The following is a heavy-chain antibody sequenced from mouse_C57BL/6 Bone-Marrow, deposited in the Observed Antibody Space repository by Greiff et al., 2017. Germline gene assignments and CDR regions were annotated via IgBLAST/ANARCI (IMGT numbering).Heavy chain of an antibody. CDR1: GYTFTNYW. Sequence: VQLQQSGAELVRPGTSVKMSCKASGYTFTNYWIGWAKQRPGHGLEWIGDIYPGGGYTNYNEKFKGKATLTADKSSSTASMQFSSLTSEDSAIYYCARYRGYWYFDVWGTGTTVTVSS. V-gene: IGHV1-63*01. CDR3: ARYRGYWYFDV. CDR2: IYPGGGYT. J-gene: IGHJ1*03.